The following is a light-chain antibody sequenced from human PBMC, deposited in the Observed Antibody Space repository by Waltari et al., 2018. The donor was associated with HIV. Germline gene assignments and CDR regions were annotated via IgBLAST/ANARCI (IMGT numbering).Light chain of an antibody. J-gene: IGKJ2*01. V-gene: IGKV3-15*01. CDR1: QSFSSN. Sequence: EIVMTQSPDTLSVSPGERATLSCRASQSFSSNLAWYQQKPGQAPRLLMYGASTRATGIPARFSGSGSGTEFTLTISGLQSEDFAVYYCQQYSNWLTYTFGQGTKLEIK. CDR3: QQYSNWLTYT. CDR2: GAS.